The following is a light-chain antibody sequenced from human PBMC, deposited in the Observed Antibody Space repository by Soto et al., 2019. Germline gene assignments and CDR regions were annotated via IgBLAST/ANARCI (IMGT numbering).Light chain of an antibody. CDR1: QSVSSH. CDR2: AAS. V-gene: IGKV3-15*01. CDR3: QQYNKWPRT. J-gene: IGKJ1*01. Sequence: EIXMTQSAASLXVCPGEGVSLXCRASQSVSSHFDWYHQTPGQAPRLLISAASTRATGSPARYSGSGSGTEFNCTISSLQSEDFAVYFGQQYNKWPRTFGQGTKVDIK.